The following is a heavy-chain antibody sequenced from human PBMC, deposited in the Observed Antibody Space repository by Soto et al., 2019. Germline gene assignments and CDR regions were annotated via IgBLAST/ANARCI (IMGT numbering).Heavy chain of an antibody. Sequence: QLVESGGGVVQPGGSLTLSCAASGISLDSYAMNWVRQAPGKGFEWVAVISYDGKNIYYRDSVKGQFTISKIESKSTLYLRLRSLTPENTAMYYCARDYGALPADRIQFWGQGTQVTVSS. V-gene: IGHV3-30*03. CDR1: GISLDSYA. J-gene: IGHJ1*01. CDR2: ISYDGKNI. CDR3: ARDYGALPADRIQF. D-gene: IGHD3-10*01.